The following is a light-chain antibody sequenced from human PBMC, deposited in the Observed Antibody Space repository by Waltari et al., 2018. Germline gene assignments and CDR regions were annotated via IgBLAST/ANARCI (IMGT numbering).Light chain of an antibody. J-gene: IGKJ1*01. V-gene: IGKV1D-16*01. CDR3: QQYDDLPRT. Sequence: DIQMTQSPSSLSASVGDKVTITCHASQGINSWLAWYQQKPGKAPKPLIHATSFLQPGVPSRFSGNGSVTDYTLIVSGLQPEDFATYYCQQYDDLPRTFGQGTKVEI. CDR1: QGINSW. CDR2: ATS.